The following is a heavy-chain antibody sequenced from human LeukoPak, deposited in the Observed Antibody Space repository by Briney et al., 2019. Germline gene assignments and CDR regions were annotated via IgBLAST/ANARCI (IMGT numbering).Heavy chain of an antibody. J-gene: IGHJ6*03. Sequence: GASVKVSCKASGYTFTGYYMHWVRQAPGQGLEWMGRINPNSGGTNYAQKFQGRVTMTRDTSMSTANMELSRLRSDDTAVYYCARGDIGYCSGGSCYSLYYYYMDVWGKGTTVTVSS. CDR3: ARGDIGYCSGGSCYSLYYYYMDV. CDR1: GYTFTGYY. CDR2: INPNSGGT. D-gene: IGHD2-15*01. V-gene: IGHV1-2*06.